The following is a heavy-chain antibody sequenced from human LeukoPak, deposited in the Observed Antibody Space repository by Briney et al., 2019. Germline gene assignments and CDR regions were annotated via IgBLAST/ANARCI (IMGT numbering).Heavy chain of an antibody. V-gene: IGHV4-34*01. D-gene: IGHD6-19*01. J-gene: IGHJ3*02. CDR1: GGSFSGYY. Sequence: SETLSLTCAVYGGSFSGYYWSWIRQPPGKGLEWIGEINHSGGTNYNPSLKSRVTISVDTSKNQFSLKLSSVTAADTAVYYCARRTRPYSSGWYGAVNFAFDIWGQGTMVTVSS. CDR3: ARRTRPYSSGWYGAVNFAFDI. CDR2: INHSGGT.